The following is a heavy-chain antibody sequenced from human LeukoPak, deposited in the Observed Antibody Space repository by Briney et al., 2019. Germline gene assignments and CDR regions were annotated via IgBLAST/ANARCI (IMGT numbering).Heavy chain of an antibody. CDR1: GFSFNNVW. V-gene: IGHV3-15*01. CDR2: IKSKPDGGTT. D-gene: IGHD2/OR15-2a*01. Sequence: GGSLRLSCAASGFSFNNVWMSWVRQAPGKGLVWVGHIKSKPDGGTTECAAPAKGRFTISRDDSKNTLYLQMNSLRTEDTAVYYCTSLGATGFYAFDYWGQGTLVTVSS. CDR3: TSLGATGFYAFDY. J-gene: IGHJ4*02.